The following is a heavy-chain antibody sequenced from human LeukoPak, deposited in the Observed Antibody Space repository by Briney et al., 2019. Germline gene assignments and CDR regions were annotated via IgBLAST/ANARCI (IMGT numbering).Heavy chain of an antibody. Sequence: PSETLSLTCTVSGGSISSYYWSWIRQPPGEGLEWIGYIYYSGSTNYNPSLKSRVTISVDTSKNQFSLKLSSVTAADTAVYYCASSRGGGLSMDFDYWGQGTLVTVSS. D-gene: IGHD3-10*01. CDR2: IYYSGST. V-gene: IGHV4-59*01. CDR1: GGSISSYY. J-gene: IGHJ4*02. CDR3: ASSRGGGLSMDFDY.